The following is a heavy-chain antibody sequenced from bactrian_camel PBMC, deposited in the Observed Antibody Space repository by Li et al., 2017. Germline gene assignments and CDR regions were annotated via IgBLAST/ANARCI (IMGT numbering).Heavy chain of an antibody. D-gene: IGHD2*01. CDR1: GYTQRSGC. V-gene: IGHV3S55*01. CDR3: AVDGPVAFCSDYPSDFGG. Sequence: HVQLVESGGGSVQAGGSLSLSCAARGYTQRSGCLAWFRQVPGKEREMVAQIQDDGMKHYGGTAKGRFTISKDAAKDTLDLRMTSLKPEDSGMYYCAVDGPVAFCSDYPSDFGGWGQGTQVTVS. CDR2: IQDDGMK. J-gene: IGHJ6*01.